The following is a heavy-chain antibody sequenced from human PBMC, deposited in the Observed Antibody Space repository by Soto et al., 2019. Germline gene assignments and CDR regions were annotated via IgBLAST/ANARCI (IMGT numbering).Heavy chain of an antibody. D-gene: IGHD3-22*01. V-gene: IGHV4-39*01. CDR1: GGSISSSSYY. CDR2: IYYSGST. Sequence: QLQLQESGPGLVKPSETLSLTCTVSGGSISSSSYYWGWIRQPPGKGLEWIGSIYYSGSTYYNPSLKSRVTISVDTSKNQFPLKRSSVTAADTAVYYCARLMGSGYYRDAFDIWGQGTMVTVSS. J-gene: IGHJ3*02. CDR3: ARLMGSGYYRDAFDI.